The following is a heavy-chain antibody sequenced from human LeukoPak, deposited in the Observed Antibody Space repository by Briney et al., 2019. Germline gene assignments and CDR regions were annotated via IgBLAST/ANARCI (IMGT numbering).Heavy chain of an antibody. CDR3: AKSDWFDP. V-gene: IGHV3-74*03. J-gene: IGHJ5*02. CDR2: SKYDGSTA. Sequence: PGESLRLSGETSGFTLKNYWMSWLRRAPGKGLEWVSRSKYDGSTAMYAESVKGRFTISRDNARGTLYLQMNSLRVDDTAVYYCAKSDWFDPCGRGILVTVSS. CDR1: GFTLKNYW.